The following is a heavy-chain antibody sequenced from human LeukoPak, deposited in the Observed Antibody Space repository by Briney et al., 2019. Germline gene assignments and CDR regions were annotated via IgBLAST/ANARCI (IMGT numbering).Heavy chain of an antibody. V-gene: IGHV3-15*01. Sequence: GGSLRLSCAASGFTFSNAWMSWVRQAPGKGLEWVGRIKSKTDGGTTDYAAPVKGRSTISRDDSKNTLYLQMNSLKTEDTAVYYCTTDRRLGYCSSTSCYSPFDYWGQGTLVTVSS. CDR2: IKSKTDGGTT. CDR1: GFTFSNAW. J-gene: IGHJ4*02. CDR3: TTDRRLGYCSSTSCYSPFDY. D-gene: IGHD2-2*01.